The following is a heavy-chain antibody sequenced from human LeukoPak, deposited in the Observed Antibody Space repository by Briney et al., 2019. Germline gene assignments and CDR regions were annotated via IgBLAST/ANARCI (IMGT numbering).Heavy chain of an antibody. Sequence: SETLSLTCAVSGDSFSSHYWTWIRQSPGTGLEWIGYISHIGRTNYNPSLKSRVTISIDTSKNQFSLRLRSVTAADTAVYYRARDLVTVTKGFDVWGQGTIVSVSS. CDR1: GDSFSSHY. CDR3: ARDLVTVTKGFDV. D-gene: IGHD4-17*01. J-gene: IGHJ3*01. CDR2: ISHIGRT. V-gene: IGHV4-59*11.